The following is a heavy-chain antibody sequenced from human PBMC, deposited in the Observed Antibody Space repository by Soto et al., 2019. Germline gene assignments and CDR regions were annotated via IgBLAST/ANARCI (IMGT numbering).Heavy chain of an antibody. J-gene: IGHJ6*02. CDR3: ARDLRMGIAVAGAYYYYGMDV. Sequence: QTLSLTCAISGDSVSSNSAAWNWIRQSPSRGLEWLGRTYYRSKWYNDYAVSVKSRITINPDTSKNQFSLQLNSVTPEDTAVYYCARDLRMGIAVAGAYYYYGMDVWGQGTTVTVSS. D-gene: IGHD6-19*01. CDR2: TYYRSKWYN. V-gene: IGHV6-1*01. CDR1: GDSVSSNSAA.